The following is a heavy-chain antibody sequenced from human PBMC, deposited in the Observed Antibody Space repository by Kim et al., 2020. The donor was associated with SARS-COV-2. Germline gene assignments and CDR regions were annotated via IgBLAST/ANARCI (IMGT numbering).Heavy chain of an antibody. CDR2: INHSGST. J-gene: IGHJ5*02. CDR3: ARGPGYSSSWYGARNWFDP. D-gene: IGHD6-13*01. Sequence: SETLSLTCAVYGGSFSGYYWSWIRQPPGKGLEWIGEINHSGSTNYNPFLKSRFTISVDTSKNQFSLKLSSVTAADTAVYYCARGPGYSSSWYGARNWFDPWGQGTLVTGTS. V-gene: IGHV4-34*01. CDR1: GGSFSGYY.